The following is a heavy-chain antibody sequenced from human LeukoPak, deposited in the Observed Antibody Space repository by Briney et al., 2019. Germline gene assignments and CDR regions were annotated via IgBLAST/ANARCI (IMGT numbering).Heavy chain of an antibody. CDR3: ARAWQWLVPPYFDY. CDR2: IKQDGSEK. CDR1: GFTFSSYW. Sequence: GGSLRLSCAASGFTFSSYWMSWVRQAPGKGLEWVANIKQDGSEKYYVDSVKGRFTISRDNAKNSLYLQMNSLRAEDTAVYYCARAWQWLVPPYFDYWGQGTLVTVSS. V-gene: IGHV3-7*01. D-gene: IGHD6-19*01. J-gene: IGHJ4*02.